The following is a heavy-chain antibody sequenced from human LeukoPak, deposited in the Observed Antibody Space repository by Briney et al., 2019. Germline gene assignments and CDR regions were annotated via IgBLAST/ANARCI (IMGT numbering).Heavy chain of an antibody. CDR3: ARVWAAGYWYFDL. J-gene: IGHJ2*01. D-gene: IGHD6-13*01. CDR1: GGSISGYY. CDR2: IYYSGST. Sequence: SETLSLTCTVSGGSISGYYWSWIRQPPGKGLEWIGYIYYSGSTNYNPSLKSRVTISVDTSKNQFSLKLSSVTAADTAVYYCARVWAAGYWYFDLWGRGTLVTVSS. V-gene: IGHV4-59*01.